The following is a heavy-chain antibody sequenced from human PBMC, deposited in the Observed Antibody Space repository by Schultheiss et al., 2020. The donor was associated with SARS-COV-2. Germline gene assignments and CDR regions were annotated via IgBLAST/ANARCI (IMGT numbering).Heavy chain of an antibody. J-gene: IGHJ4*02. Sequence: GESLKISCAASGFTFSSYGMHWVRQAPGKGLEWVAVIWYDGSNKYYADSVRGRFTISRDSSKNTLYLEMNSLRPEDTAVYYCAKVGGVNEGDWGQGTLVTVSS. CDR3: AKVGGVNEGD. CDR2: IWYDGSNK. CDR1: GFTFSSYG. D-gene: IGHD3-16*01. V-gene: IGHV3-30*02.